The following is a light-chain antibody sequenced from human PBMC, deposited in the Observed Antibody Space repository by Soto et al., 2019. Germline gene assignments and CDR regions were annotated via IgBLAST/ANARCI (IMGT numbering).Light chain of an antibody. CDR1: QSFTSRS. Sequence: EIVLTQSPGTLSLSPGERATLSCRASQSFTSRSLAWYQQKPGLAPRLLISGTSNRAAGIPDRFSGSGSGTDFTLTISRLEPEDFAVYYCQQYDSSPRTFGQGTKV. CDR3: QQYDSSPRT. V-gene: IGKV3-20*01. J-gene: IGKJ1*01. CDR2: GTS.